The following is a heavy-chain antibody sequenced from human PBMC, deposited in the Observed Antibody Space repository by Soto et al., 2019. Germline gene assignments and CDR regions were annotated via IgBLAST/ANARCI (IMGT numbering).Heavy chain of an antibody. V-gene: IGHV1-18*01. CDR3: ARAGAAPYYYYGMDV. D-gene: IGHD2-15*01. Sequence: QVQLVQSGAEVRKPGASVKVSCKASVYTFSTSGMSGLRQAPGQGLEWMGWISTYNGDTNDAPKFQDRVTMTSDTSTSTVYMELRSLRSDDTAVYYCARAGAAPYYYYGMDVWGQGTRVTVSS. J-gene: IGHJ6*02. CDR2: ISTYNGDT. CDR1: VYTFSTSG.